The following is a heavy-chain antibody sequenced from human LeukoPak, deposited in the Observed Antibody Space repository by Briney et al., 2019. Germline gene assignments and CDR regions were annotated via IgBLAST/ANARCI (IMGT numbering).Heavy chain of an antibody. CDR2: ITASAITT. V-gene: IGHV3-21*01. CDR1: GFTFSSFA. D-gene: IGHD6-13*01. Sequence: GGSLRLSCAASGFTFSSFAMNWVRQAPGKGLEWLSSITASAITTYYADSVKGRFTISRDNAKNSLYLQMNSLRAEDTAVYYCAREAAAGYYFDYWGQGTLVTVSS. CDR3: AREAAAGYYFDY. J-gene: IGHJ4*02.